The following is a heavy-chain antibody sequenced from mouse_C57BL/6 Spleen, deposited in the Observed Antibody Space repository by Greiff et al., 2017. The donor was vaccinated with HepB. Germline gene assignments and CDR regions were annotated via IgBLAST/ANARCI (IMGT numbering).Heavy chain of an antibody. CDR3: ARSESSGSLYYFDY. CDR2: IDPSDSYT. D-gene: IGHD3-2*02. Sequence: QVQLKQPGAELVMPGASVKLSCKASGYTFTSYWMHWVKQRPGQGLEWIGEIDPSDSYTNYNQKFKGKSTLTVDKSSRQAYMQLSSLTSEDSAVYYCARSESSGSLYYFDYWGQGTTLTVSS. J-gene: IGHJ2*01. CDR1: GYTFTSYW. V-gene: IGHV1-69*01.